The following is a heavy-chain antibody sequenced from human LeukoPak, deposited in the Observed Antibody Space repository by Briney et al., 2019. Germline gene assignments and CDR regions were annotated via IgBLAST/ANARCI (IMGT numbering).Heavy chain of an antibody. Sequence: PGGSLRLSCAASGFTFSSYVMSWVRQAPGKGLEWVSAISSSGGTTYYADSVKGRFTISRDNSKNTLYLQMNSLRAEDTAVYYCAKNFYGDYNVFFDYWGQGTLVSVSS. CDR1: GFTFSSYV. J-gene: IGHJ4*02. D-gene: IGHD4-17*01. CDR3: AKNFYGDYNVFFDY. V-gene: IGHV3-23*01. CDR2: ISSSGGTT.